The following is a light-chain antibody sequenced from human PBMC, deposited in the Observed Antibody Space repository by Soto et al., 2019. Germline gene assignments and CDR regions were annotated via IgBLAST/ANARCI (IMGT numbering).Light chain of an antibody. Sequence: QSALTQPASVSGSPGQSITISCTGTSSDVGGYNYVSWYQQHPGKAPKFIIYDVSNRPSGVSNRFSGSKSGNTASLTISGLHAEDEADYYCNSYTTSNTRQIVFGTGTKLTVL. J-gene: IGLJ1*01. V-gene: IGLV2-14*01. CDR1: SSDVGGYNY. CDR3: NSYTTSNTRQIV. CDR2: DVS.